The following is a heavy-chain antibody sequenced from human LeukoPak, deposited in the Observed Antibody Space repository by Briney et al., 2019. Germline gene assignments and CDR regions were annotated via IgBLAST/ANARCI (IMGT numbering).Heavy chain of an antibody. CDR2: IYPGDSDT. V-gene: IGHV5-51*01. CDR3: VLSGRELMYNWFDP. CDR1: GYSFTSYW. D-gene: IGHD3-10*01. J-gene: IGHJ5*02. Sequence: GESLKISCKGSGYSFTSYWIGWVSQMPGKGLEWMGIIYPGDSDTRYSPSFQGQVTISADKSISTAYLQWSSLKASDTATYYCVLSGRELMYNWFDPWGQGTLVTVSS.